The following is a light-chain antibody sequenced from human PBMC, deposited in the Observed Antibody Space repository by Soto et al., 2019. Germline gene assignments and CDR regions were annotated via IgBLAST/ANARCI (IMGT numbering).Light chain of an antibody. CDR2: DAS. J-gene: IGKJ2*01. Sequence: EIVLTQSPGTLSLFPGDRATLSCRASQRLVNGYLAWFQQKPGQAPRLPIDDASSRATGVPDRVTGGGSGTDFTLTISGLEPDDFALYFCQQYERPPFAFGQGTKLEIK. V-gene: IGKV3-20*01. CDR3: QQYERPPFA. CDR1: QRLVNGY.